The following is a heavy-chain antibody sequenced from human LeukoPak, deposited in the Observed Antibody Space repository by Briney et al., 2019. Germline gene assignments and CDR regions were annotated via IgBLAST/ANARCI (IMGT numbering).Heavy chain of an antibody. CDR1: GYTFTGYY. D-gene: IGHD2-2*01. J-gene: IGHJ4*02. CDR3: ARDSRYCSSTSCTRDDY. Sequence: EASVKVSCKASGYTFTGYYMHWVRQAPGQGLEWMGWINPNSGGTNHTQKFQGRVTMTRDTSISTAYMELSRLRSDDTAVYYCARDSRYCSSTSCTRDDYWGQGTLVTVSS. V-gene: IGHV1-2*02. CDR2: INPNSGGT.